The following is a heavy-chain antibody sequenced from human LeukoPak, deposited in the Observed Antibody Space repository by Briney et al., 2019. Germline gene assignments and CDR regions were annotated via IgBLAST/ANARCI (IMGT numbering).Heavy chain of an antibody. Sequence: KPSETLSLTCTVSGGSITNYYWSWIRQPPGKGLKWIGYIYYSGSTNYNPSLKSRVTISVDTSKNQFSLKLSSVTAADTAVYYCARAGDYDFWSGYFDYYYMDVWGKGTTVTVSS. J-gene: IGHJ6*03. CDR1: GGSITNYY. V-gene: IGHV4-59*01. CDR3: ARAGDYDFWSGYFDYYYMDV. CDR2: IYYSGST. D-gene: IGHD3-3*01.